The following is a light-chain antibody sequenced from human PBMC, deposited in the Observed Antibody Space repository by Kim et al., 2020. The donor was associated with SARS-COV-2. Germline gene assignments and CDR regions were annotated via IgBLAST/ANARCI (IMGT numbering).Light chain of an antibody. J-gene: IGKJ1*01. Sequence: DIQMTQSPSTLSASVGDRVTITCRPSQSISSWLAWYQQKPGKAPDLLIYKASNLESGVPSRFSGSGSGTEFTLTINSLQPDDFVTYYCQQYSDYPWTFGQGTKVDIK. V-gene: IGKV1-5*03. CDR2: KAS. CDR1: QSISSW. CDR3: QQYSDYPWT.